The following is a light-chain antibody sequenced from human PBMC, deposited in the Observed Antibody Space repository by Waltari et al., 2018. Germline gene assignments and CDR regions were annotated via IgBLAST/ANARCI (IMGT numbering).Light chain of an antibody. CDR2: EDN. CDR1: SGSIASNT. Sequence: NFMLTQPHSVSESPGKTVTISCTRNSGSIASNTVRWYQQRPGSAPTTVIYEDNQRPSVIRVRFSVSFVSSSNSASLTISGLKTEDESDYYCQSYDSSVHYVFGSGTNVTVL. CDR3: QSYDSSVHYV. V-gene: IGLV6-57*04. J-gene: IGLJ1*01.